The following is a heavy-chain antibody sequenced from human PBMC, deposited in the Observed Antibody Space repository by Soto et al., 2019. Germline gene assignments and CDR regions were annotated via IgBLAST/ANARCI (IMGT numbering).Heavy chain of an antibody. V-gene: IGHV3-21*01. CDR2: ISGSSTYI. Sequence: GGSLRLSCVGSGFTFSNYKMNWVRQSPGQGLEWVSSISGSSTYIYYADSVRGRFTISRDNAKNSVHLQMNSLRVEDTAVYFCAREELPPGTSFNSWFDPWGQGTLVTVSS. J-gene: IGHJ5*02. CDR1: GFTFSNYK. CDR3: AREELPPGTSFNSWFDP. D-gene: IGHD1-1*01.